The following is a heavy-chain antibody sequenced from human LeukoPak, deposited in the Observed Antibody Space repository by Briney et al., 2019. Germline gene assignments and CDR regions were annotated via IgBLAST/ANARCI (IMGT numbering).Heavy chain of an antibody. D-gene: IGHD5-12*01. CDR2: INPNSGGT. CDR1: GYTFTGYY. Sequence: ASVKVSCKDSGYTFTGYYMHWVRQAPGQGLEWMGWINPNSGGTNYAQKFQGRVTMTRDTSISTAYMELSRLRSDDTAVYYCARETGYSGYDTDYWGQGTLVTVSS. CDR3: ARETGYSGYDTDY. J-gene: IGHJ4*02. V-gene: IGHV1-2*02.